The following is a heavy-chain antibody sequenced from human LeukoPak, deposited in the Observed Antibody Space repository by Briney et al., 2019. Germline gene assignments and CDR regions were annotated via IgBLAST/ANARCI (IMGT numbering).Heavy chain of an antibody. D-gene: IGHD3-10*01. CDR3: ARDHRGSGSRYYYYYMDV. V-gene: IGHV3-21*01. Sequence: GGSLRLSCAASGFTFSSYEMNWVRQAPGKGLEWVSSISSSSSYIYYADSVKGRFTISRDNAKNTLYLQMNSLRAEDTAVYYCARDHRGSGSRYYYYYMDVWGKGTTVTVSS. J-gene: IGHJ6*03. CDR2: ISSSSSYI. CDR1: GFTFSSYE.